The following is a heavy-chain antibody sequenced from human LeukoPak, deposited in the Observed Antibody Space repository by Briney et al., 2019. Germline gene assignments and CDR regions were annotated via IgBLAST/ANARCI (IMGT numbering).Heavy chain of an antibody. Sequence: SETLSLTCAVYGGSFSGYYWSWIRQPPGKGLEWIGEINHSGSTNYNPSLKSRVTISVDTSKNQFSLKLSSVTAADTAVYYCARTRKQSWLVRTSQKKEVHWFDPWGQGTLVTVSS. D-gene: IGHD6-19*01. CDR1: GGSFSGYY. V-gene: IGHV4-34*01. J-gene: IGHJ5*02. CDR3: ARTRKQSWLVRTSQKKEVHWFDP. CDR2: INHSGST.